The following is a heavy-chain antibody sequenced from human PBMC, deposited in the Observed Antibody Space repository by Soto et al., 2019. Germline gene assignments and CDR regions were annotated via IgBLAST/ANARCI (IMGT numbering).Heavy chain of an antibody. J-gene: IGHJ4*02. V-gene: IGHV3-30-3*01. D-gene: IGHD6-13*01. CDR1: GVTFSSYA. CDR3: ARDPAEQQLGLLDY. CDR2: ISYDGSNK. Sequence: QVQLVESGGGVVQPGRSLRLSCAASGVTFSSYAMHWVRQAPGKGLEWVAVISYDGSNKYYADSVKGRFTISRDNSKNTLYLQMNSLRAEDTAVYYCARDPAEQQLGLLDYWGQGTLVTVSS.